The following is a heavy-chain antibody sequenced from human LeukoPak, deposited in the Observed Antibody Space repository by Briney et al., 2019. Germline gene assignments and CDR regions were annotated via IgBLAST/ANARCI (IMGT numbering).Heavy chain of an antibody. J-gene: IGHJ4*02. Sequence: SETLSLTCTVSGGSISNYYWSWIRQPPGKGLEWIGYIYYSGTTNYNPSLKSRVTISVDTSKNQFSLKLNSVTAADTAVYYCARGVYIAAAQYGYWGQRTLVTVSS. CDR1: GGSISNYY. CDR2: IYYSGTT. V-gene: IGHV4-59*01. D-gene: IGHD6-13*01. CDR3: ARGVYIAAAQYGY.